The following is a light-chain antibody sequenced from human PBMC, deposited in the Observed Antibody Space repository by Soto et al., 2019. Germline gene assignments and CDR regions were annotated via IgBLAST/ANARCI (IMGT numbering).Light chain of an antibody. V-gene: IGLV2-23*03. CDR3: SSFANSGTFVV. CDR1: SSDVGTYSL. Sequence: QSALTQPASVSGSPGQSITISCTGTSSDVGTYSLVSWYQQHPGKAPKLIIFEGSKRPSGVSSRFSGSKSGNTASLAISGLQAEDEADYYCSSFANSGTFVVFGGGTKLTVL. J-gene: IGLJ3*02. CDR2: EGS.